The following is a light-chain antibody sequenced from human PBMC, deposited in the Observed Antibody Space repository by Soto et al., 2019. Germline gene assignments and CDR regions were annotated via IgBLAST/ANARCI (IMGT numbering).Light chain of an antibody. Sequence: EIVFPQSPATLSLSPGERTTLSCRASQSVCNYLAWYQRKPGQAPRLLIYEAPNRATGIPARFSGSGSGTDFTLTISSLEPEDFAVYYCQQRSYLVTFGGGTAVEIK. CDR2: EAP. V-gene: IGKV3-11*01. J-gene: IGKJ4*01. CDR3: QQRSYLVT. CDR1: QSVCNY.